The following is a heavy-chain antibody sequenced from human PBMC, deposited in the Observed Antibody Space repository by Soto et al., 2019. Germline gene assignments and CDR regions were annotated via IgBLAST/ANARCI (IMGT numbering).Heavy chain of an antibody. CDR3: ARKRGGGQWGDYYYYGMDV. CDR1: GFTFSSYA. V-gene: IGHV3-30-3*01. D-gene: IGHD3-16*01. CDR2: ISYDGSNK. Sequence: QVQLVESGGGVVQPGRSLRLSCAASGFTFSSYAMHWFRQAPGKGLEWVAVISYDGSNKYYADSVKGRFTISRDNSKNTLYLQMNSLRAEYTAVYYCARKRGGGQWGDYYYYGMDVWGQGTTVTVSS. J-gene: IGHJ6*02.